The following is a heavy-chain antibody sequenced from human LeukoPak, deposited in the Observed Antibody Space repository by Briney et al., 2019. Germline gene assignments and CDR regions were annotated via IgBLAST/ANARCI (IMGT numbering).Heavy chain of an antibody. V-gene: IGHV4-34*01. D-gene: IGHD3-22*01. CDR2: INHSGST. J-gene: IGHJ4*02. CDR3: ARGGSNYYDSRGLDPYRY. CDR1: GGSISSYY. Sequence: PSETLSLTCTVSGGSISSYYWSWIRQPPGKGLEWIGEINHSGSTNYNPSLKSRVTISVDTSKNQFSLKLSSVTAADTAVYYCARGGSNYYDSRGLDPYRYWGQGTLVTVSS.